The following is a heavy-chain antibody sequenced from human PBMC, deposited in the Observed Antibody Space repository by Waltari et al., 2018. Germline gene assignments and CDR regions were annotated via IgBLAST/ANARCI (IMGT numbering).Heavy chain of an antibody. D-gene: IGHD3-10*01. CDR1: GGSISSYY. CDR3: ARAPPSGGAFDI. Sequence: QVQLQESGPGLVKPSETLSLTCTVSGGSISSYYWSWIRQPPGKGLEWIGYIYYSGSTNYNPSLKTRVTISVDTSKTQSSLKLSSVTAADTAVYYCARAPPSGGAFDIWGQGTMVTVSS. V-gene: IGHV4-59*01. CDR2: IYYSGST. J-gene: IGHJ3*02.